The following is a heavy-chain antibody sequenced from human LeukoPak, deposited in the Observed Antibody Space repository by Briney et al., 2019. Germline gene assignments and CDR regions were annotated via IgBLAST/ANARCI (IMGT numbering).Heavy chain of an antibody. J-gene: IGHJ4*02. D-gene: IGHD6-13*01. V-gene: IGHV3-7*01. Sequence: GGSLRLSCAASGFTFSSYWMSWVRQAPGKGLEWVANIKQDGSEKYYVDSVKGRFTISRDNAKNSLYLQMNSLRAEDTAVYYCARASAAAGTGRVFDYWGQGTLVTVSS. CDR1: GFTFSSYW. CDR3: ARASAAAGTGRVFDY. CDR2: IKQDGSEK.